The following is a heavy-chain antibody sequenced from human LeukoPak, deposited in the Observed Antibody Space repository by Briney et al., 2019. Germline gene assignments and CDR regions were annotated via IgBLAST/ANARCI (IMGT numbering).Heavy chain of an antibody. CDR2: ITGSSANT. J-gene: IGHJ4*02. Sequence: PGGSLRLSCASSGFTFSSYAMNWVRQAPGKGLEWVSGITGSSANTHYADSVKGRFTISRDNSKNTLYLQMNSLRAEDTAVYYCAKLSGKTVAGTNYYFDYWGQGTLVTVSS. D-gene: IGHD6-19*01. CDR3: AKLSGKTVAGTNYYFDY. CDR1: GFTFSSYA. V-gene: IGHV3-23*01.